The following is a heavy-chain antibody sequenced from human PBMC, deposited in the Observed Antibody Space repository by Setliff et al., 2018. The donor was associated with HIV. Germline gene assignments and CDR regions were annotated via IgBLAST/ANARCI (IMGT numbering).Heavy chain of an antibody. Sequence: GGSLRLSCAASGFTFDDYAMHWVRQAPGKGLEWVSGINGSSRNMGYAYSVKGRFTISRDNAKSFLYLQLDSLRAEDTALYYCSKARWFSRGYSTTWVAGPFDYWGQGTLVTVSS. CDR2: INGSSRNM. CDR3: SKARWFSRGYSTTWVAGPFDY. J-gene: IGHJ4*02. D-gene: IGHD5-18*01. CDR1: GFTFDDYA. V-gene: IGHV3-9*01.